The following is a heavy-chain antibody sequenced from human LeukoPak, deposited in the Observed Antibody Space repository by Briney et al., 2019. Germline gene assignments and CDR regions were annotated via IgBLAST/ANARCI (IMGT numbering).Heavy chain of an antibody. J-gene: IGHJ5*02. D-gene: IGHD3-16*01. Sequence: SETLSLTCTVSGDSISSGIHYWNWIRQPAGKGLEWIGRIYTSGSTNYNPSLKSRVTMSLDTSKNQFSLKLSSMTAADTAVYYCARVGLGLRSGVDPWGQGTLVTVSS. CDR1: GDSISSGIHY. CDR2: IYTSGST. V-gene: IGHV4-61*02. CDR3: ARVGLGLRSGVDP.